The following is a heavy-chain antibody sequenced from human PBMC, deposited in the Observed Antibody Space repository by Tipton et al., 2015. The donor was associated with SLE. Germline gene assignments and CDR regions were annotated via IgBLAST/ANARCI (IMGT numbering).Heavy chain of an antibody. V-gene: IGHV4-59*11. CDR3: AREPSLVTVIVVADAFDI. J-gene: IGHJ3*02. CDR2: IYYSGST. Sequence: TLSLTCTVSGGSISSHYWSWIRQPPGKGLEWIGYIYYSGSTNYNPSLKSRVTISVDTSKNQFSLKLSSVTAADTAVYYCAREPSLVTVIVVADAFDIWGQGTMVTVSS. D-gene: IGHD3-22*01. CDR1: GGSISSHY.